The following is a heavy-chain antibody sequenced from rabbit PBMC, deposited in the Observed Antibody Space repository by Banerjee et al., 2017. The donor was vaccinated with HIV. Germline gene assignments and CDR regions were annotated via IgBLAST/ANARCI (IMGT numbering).Heavy chain of an antibody. V-gene: IGHV1S40*01. Sequence: QSLQESGGGLFQPGGSLALTCTASGFSFSNKYVMSWVRQAPGKGLEWIGFIDPMFGTTYYASWAKGRFTISRTSSTTVTLQMTSLTAADTATYFCARDLAGVIGWNFGLWGPGHPRHRL. CDR3: ARDLAGVIGWNFGL. J-gene: IGHJ4*01. D-gene: IGHD4-1*01. CDR2: IDPMFGTT. CDR1: GFSFSNKYV.